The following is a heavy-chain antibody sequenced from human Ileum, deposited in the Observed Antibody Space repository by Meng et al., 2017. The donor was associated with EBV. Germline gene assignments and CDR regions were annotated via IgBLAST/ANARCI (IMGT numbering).Heavy chain of an antibody. CDR3: ARDYYYDSSPTPDY. CDR1: GGSISSSSYY. V-gene: IGHV4-39*07. Sequence: GPGLVNPPGPLSLPCTVSGGSISSSSYYWGWIRQPPGKGLEWIGSIYYSGSTYYNPSLKSRVTISVDTSKNQFSLKLSSVTAADTAVYYCARDYYYDSSPTPDYWGQGTLVTVSS. CDR2: IYYSGST. J-gene: IGHJ4*02. D-gene: IGHD3-22*01.